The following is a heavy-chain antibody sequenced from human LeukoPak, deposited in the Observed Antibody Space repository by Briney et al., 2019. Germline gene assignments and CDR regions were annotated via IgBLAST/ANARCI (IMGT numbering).Heavy chain of an antibody. CDR1: GFTFTDFY. J-gene: IGHJ4*02. CDR2: ITNSGTTI. D-gene: IGHD2-2*01. Sequence: GGSLRLSCAASGFTFTDFYMSWIRQAPGKGLEWVSYITNSGTTIYYADSVKGRFTISRDNSKNTLYLQMNSLRAEDTAVYYCARGASSTSSLVYFDYWGQGTLVTVSS. CDR3: ARGASSTSSLVYFDY. V-gene: IGHV3-11*01.